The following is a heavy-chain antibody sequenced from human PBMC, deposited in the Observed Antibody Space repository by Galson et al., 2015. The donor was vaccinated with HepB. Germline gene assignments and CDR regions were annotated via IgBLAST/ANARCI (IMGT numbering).Heavy chain of an antibody. V-gene: IGHV4-61*02. J-gene: IGHJ3*02. CDR3: ARAAGTPGIAEAAALDI. Sequence: TLSLTCTVSGGSISSSSYYWSWIRRPAGKGLEWIGRIHKSGSTSDNPSLNSRVVISIDTSKNQFSLKLSSVTAADTAVDFCARAAGTPGIAEAAALDIWGQGTMVTVSS. CDR1: GGSISSSSYY. D-gene: IGHD6-13*01. CDR2: IHKSGST.